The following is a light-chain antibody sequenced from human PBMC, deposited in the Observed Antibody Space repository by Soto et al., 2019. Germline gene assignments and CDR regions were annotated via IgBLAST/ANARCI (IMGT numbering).Light chain of an antibody. V-gene: IGKV2-28*01. CDR2: LGS. CDR1: QILLHSNGSNY. J-gene: IGKJ2*01. Sequence: DIVMTQSPLSLPVTPGEPASISCRSSQILLHSNGSNYLDWYLQKPGQSPQLLIYLGSNRASGVPDRFSCRGSGTDFTLKISRGEAEDVGVYDCIHALHTSGYTCGQGTKLEIK. CDR3: IHALHTSGYT.